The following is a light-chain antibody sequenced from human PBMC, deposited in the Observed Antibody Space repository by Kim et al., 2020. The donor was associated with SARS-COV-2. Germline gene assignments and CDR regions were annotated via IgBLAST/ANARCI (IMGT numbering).Light chain of an antibody. V-gene: IGKV1-5*03. CDR2: KAS. CDR1: QSISSW. CDR3: QQYNSYPWT. J-gene: IGKJ1*01. Sequence: SASVGDRVTITCRASQSISSWLAWYQQKPGKAPNLLIYKASSLQSGVPSRFSGSGSGTEFTLTISSLQPDDFATYYCQQYNSYPWTFGQGTKLEI.